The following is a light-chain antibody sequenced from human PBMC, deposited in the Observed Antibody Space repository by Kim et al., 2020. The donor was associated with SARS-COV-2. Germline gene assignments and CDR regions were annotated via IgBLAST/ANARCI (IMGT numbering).Light chain of an antibody. Sequence: LYPGERVALSCKASHSVTSSRLAWYQQKSGQAPRLLIYDASSRATGVPDRFSGSGSGTDFTLTISRLEPEDVAVYYCQQYGSFPYTFGQGTKLEI. J-gene: IGKJ2*01. CDR3: QQYGSFPYT. V-gene: IGKV3-20*01. CDR1: HSVTSSR. CDR2: DAS.